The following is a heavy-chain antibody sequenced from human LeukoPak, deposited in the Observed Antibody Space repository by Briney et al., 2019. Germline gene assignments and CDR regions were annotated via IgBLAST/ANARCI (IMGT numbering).Heavy chain of an antibody. Sequence: GGSLRLSCAASGFTFSSYGMHWVRQAPGKGLEWVAFIRYDGSNKYYADSVKGRFTISRDNSKNTLYLQMNSVRAEDTAVYYCAKGLLRFLEWSFDPWGQGTLVTVSS. CDR3: AKGLLRFLEWSFDP. D-gene: IGHD3-3*01. CDR1: GFTFSSYG. V-gene: IGHV3-30*02. J-gene: IGHJ5*02. CDR2: IRYDGSNK.